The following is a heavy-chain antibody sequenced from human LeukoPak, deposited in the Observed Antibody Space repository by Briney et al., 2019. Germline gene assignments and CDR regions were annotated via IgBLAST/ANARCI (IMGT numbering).Heavy chain of an antibody. CDR2: ITISGHTK. J-gene: IGHJ5*02. Sequence: GGSLRLSCAASGFAFSTYEMRWVRQAPGKGLEWIADITISGHTKNYADSVKGRFTISRDNARSSLYLQMNSLRVEDTGVFYCARGDPHADLWGQGTLVTVSS. CDR3: ARGDPHADL. CDR1: GFAFSTYE. V-gene: IGHV3-48*03.